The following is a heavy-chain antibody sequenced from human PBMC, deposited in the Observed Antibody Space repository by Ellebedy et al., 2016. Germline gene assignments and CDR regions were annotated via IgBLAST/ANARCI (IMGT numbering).Heavy chain of an antibody. CDR2: IYTSGST. Sequence: SETLSLTXTVSGGSISSYYWSWIRQPAGKGLEWIGRIYTSGSTNYNPSLKSRVTISVDTSKNQFSLKLSSVTAADTAVYYCARGLAIFGVVNHWGQGTLVTVSS. CDR1: GGSISSYY. V-gene: IGHV4-4*07. D-gene: IGHD3-3*01. J-gene: IGHJ5*02. CDR3: ARGLAIFGVVNH.